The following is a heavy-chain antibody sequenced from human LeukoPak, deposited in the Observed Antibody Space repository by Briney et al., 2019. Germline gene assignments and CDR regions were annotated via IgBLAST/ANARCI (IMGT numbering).Heavy chain of an antibody. CDR2: IYYSGST. Sequence: SETLSLTCTVSVGSISSYYWRCIRQPPGKGLEWIGYIYYSGSTNYNPSLKSRVTISVDTSKNQFSLKLSSVAAADTAVYYCTRLAPPQFYYVTDVLGQGTTVTVSS. CDR3: TRLAPPQFYYVTDV. J-gene: IGHJ6*01. CDR1: VGSISSYY. V-gene: IGHV4-59*01.